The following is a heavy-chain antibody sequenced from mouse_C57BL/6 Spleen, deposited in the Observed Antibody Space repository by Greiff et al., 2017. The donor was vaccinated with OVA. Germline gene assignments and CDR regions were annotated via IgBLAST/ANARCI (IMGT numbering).Heavy chain of an antibody. V-gene: IGHV1-39*01. CDR1: GYSFTDYN. Sequence: EVKLQQSGPELVKPGASVKISCKASGYSFTDYNMNWVKQSNGKSLEWIGVINPNYGTTSYNQKFKGKATLTVDQSSSTADMQLNSLTSEDSAVYYCASYYSNWGYFDYWGQGTTLTVSS. J-gene: IGHJ2*01. CDR2: INPNYGTT. CDR3: ASYYSNWGYFDY. D-gene: IGHD2-5*01.